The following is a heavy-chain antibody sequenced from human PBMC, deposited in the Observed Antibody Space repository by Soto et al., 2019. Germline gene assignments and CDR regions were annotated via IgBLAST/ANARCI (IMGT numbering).Heavy chain of an antibody. Sequence: QVQLVQSGAEVKKPGSSVKVSCKASGGTFSSYAISWVRQAPGQGLEWMGGIIPIFGTANYAQKFQGRVTITADESTSTAYMELSSLRSEDTAVYYCAEAIGGTVTYGNYYSGMDVWGQGTTVTVSS. CDR3: AEAIGGTVTYGNYYSGMDV. CDR2: IIPIFGTA. V-gene: IGHV1-69*12. CDR1: GGTFSSYA. J-gene: IGHJ6*02. D-gene: IGHD4-17*01.